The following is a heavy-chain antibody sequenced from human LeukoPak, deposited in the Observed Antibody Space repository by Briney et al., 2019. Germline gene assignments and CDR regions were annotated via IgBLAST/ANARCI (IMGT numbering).Heavy chain of an antibody. CDR2: IYYSGST. V-gene: IGHV4-39*01. D-gene: IGHD1-26*01. J-gene: IGHJ4*02. CDR3: ARHVLEWWELLRRSEYYFDY. CDR1: GGSISSSSYY. Sequence: KPSETLSLTCTVSGGSISSSSYYWGWIRQPPGKGLEWIGSIYYSGSTYYNPSLKSRVTISVDTSKNQVSLKLSSVTAADTAVYYCARHVLEWWELLRRSEYYFDYWGQGTLVTVSS.